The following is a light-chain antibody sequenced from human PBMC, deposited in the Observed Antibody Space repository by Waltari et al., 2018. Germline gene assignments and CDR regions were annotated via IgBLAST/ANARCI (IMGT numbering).Light chain of an antibody. CDR1: QTITGSW. CDR3: QQYDGSVVT. Sequence: EIVLTQSPGTLSVSPGEGVTVSYRASQTITGSWLTWYHQHPGQAPRLLIYGASNRAPGIPDRFSGSGSGTDFTLTISRLEPEDSAVYYCQQYDGSVVTFGGGTKVEIK. V-gene: IGKV3-20*01. J-gene: IGKJ4*01. CDR2: GAS.